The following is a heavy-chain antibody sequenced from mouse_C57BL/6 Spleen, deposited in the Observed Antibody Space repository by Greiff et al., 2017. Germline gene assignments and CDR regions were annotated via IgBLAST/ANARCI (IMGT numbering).Heavy chain of an antibody. D-gene: IGHD6-5*01. CDR3: ARDLMPTHNYFDY. Sequence: EVQLVESGPGLVKPSQSLSLTCSVTGYSITSGYYWNWIRQFPGNKLEWMGYISYDGSNNYNPSLKNRISITRDTSKNQFFLTLNTVTTEDTATYYCARDLMPTHNYFDYWGQGTTLTVSS. CDR1: GYSITSGYY. CDR2: ISYDGSN. V-gene: IGHV3-6*01. J-gene: IGHJ2*01.